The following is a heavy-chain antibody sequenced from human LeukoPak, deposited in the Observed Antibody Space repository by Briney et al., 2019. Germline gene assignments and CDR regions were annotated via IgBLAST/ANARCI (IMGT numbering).Heavy chain of an antibody. D-gene: IGHD2-15*01. CDR2: IYSGGNT. CDR1: GFTVSYNY. V-gene: IGHV3-53*01. J-gene: IGHJ6*03. CDR3: ASKLGSHCSGDRCHYYYYYMDV. Sequence: PGGSLRLSCAASGFTVSYNYMNWVRQAPGKGLEWVSDIYSGGNTYYADSVKGRFTISRDNSKNTLYLQMNSLRVEDTAVYYCASKLGSHCSGDRCHYYYYYMDVRGKGTTVTVSS.